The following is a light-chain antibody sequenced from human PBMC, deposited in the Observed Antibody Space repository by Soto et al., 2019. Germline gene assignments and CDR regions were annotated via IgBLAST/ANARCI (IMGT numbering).Light chain of an antibody. V-gene: IGKV3-20*01. Sequence: EIVLTQSPGTLSLSPGERATLSCRASQSVSSSFLAWYQQKPGQAPRLLIYGASSRATGIPDRFSGSGSGTDFTLTISRLEPEDVAVYYCQQYCSSPLTVGGGTKVEIK. CDR2: GAS. J-gene: IGKJ4*01. CDR3: QQYCSSPLT. CDR1: QSVSSSF.